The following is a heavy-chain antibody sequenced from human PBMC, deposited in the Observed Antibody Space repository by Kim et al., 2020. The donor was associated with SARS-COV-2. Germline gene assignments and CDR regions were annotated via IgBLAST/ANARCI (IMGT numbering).Heavy chain of an antibody. J-gene: IGHJ5*02. Sequence: ASVKVSCKASGYTFTSYAISWVRQAPGQGLEWMGWISANIGTTNYAQKLQGRVTMTTDTSTSTAYMELSSLRSDDTAVYYCARDPCGILTGDYNENWFDPWGQGTLVTVSS. V-gene: IGHV1-18*01. CDR2: ISANIGTT. CDR1: GYTFTSYA. D-gene: IGHD3-9*01. CDR3: ARDPCGILTGDYNENWFDP.